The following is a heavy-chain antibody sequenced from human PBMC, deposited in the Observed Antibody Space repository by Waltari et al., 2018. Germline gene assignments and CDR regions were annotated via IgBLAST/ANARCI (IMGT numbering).Heavy chain of an antibody. CDR2: INHSGST. CDR3: ARRRLLLRDFDY. CDR1: GGSFSGYY. J-gene: IGHJ4*02. Sequence: QVQLQQWGAGLLKPSETLSLTCAVYGGSFSGYYWSWIRQPPGKGLEWTGEINHSGSTNYNPSLKSRVTISVDTSKNQFSLKLSSVTAADTAVYYCARRRLLLRDFDYWGQGTLVTVSS. V-gene: IGHV4-34*01. D-gene: IGHD3-22*01.